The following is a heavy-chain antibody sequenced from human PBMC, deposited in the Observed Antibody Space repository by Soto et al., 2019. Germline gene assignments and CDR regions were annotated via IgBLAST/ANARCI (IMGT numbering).Heavy chain of an antibody. CDR1: GYTFASCG. Sequence: ASVEVSCKASGYTFASCGSRWVRQAPGQGLEWMGWISAYNGNTNYAQKLQGRVTMTTDTSTSTAYMELRSLRSDDTAVYYCARDLNIVVVVAASYFDYWGQGTLVTVSS. J-gene: IGHJ4*02. CDR3: ARDLNIVVVVAASYFDY. D-gene: IGHD2-15*01. CDR2: ISAYNGNT. V-gene: IGHV1-18*01.